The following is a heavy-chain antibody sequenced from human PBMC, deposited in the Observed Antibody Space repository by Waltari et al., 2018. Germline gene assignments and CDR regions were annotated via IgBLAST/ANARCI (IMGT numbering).Heavy chain of an antibody. V-gene: IGHV3-7*01. J-gene: IGHJ3*02. CDR2: INEDERER. CDR1: GFTPASYL. CDR3: ARGRSETYRGGVFDI. D-gene: IGHD1-26*01. Sequence: EVQLVESGGGLVQPGGSLRLSCAASGFTPASYLTTWVRQAPGKGLEWVANINEDERERSFVDSVKGRFTISRDNAKNTLYLQMNSLRVEDTAVYYCARGRSETYRGGVFDIWGQGTMVTVSS.